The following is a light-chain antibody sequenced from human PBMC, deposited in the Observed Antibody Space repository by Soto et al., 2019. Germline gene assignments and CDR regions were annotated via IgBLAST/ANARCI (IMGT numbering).Light chain of an antibody. CDR1: QGIKSW. CDR2: DAN. J-gene: IGKJ5*01. V-gene: IGKV1D-12*01. Sequence: DIQMTQSPSSVSASVGDTVVITCRASQGIKSWFAWYRQRPGNAPKLLISDANTLQTGVPPRFSGSGSGTDFFLTVNSLQPEDCATYYCQQADSFPITFGQGTRLEIK. CDR3: QQADSFPIT.